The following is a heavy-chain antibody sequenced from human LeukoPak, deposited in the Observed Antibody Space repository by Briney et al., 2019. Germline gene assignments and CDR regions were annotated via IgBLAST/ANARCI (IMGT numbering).Heavy chain of an antibody. CDR2: ISGSGGST. V-gene: IGHV3-23*01. CDR1: GLTFTDAW. Sequence: PGGSLRLSCAASGLTFTDAWMSWVRQAPGKGLEWVSGISGSGGSTLYADSVKGRFTISRDNSKKTVYLQMNSLRAEDTAVYYCAKDRVAHFFYWYFDLWGRGTLVTVSS. CDR3: AKDRVAHFFYWYFDL. J-gene: IGHJ2*01. D-gene: IGHD5-12*01.